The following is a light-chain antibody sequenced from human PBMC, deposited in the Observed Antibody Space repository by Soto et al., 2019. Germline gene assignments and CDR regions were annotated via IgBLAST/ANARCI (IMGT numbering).Light chain of an antibody. V-gene: IGLV2-14*01. Sequence: QSALTQPASVSGSPGQSITISCTGTSSDVGGYNYVSWYQQQSGKAPKLMIHEVSNRPSGVSSRFSGSKSGNTASLTISGLQAEDEADYYCSSYTRSRAYVFGIGTKVTVL. J-gene: IGLJ1*01. CDR3: SSYTRSRAYV. CDR2: EVS. CDR1: SSDVGGYNY.